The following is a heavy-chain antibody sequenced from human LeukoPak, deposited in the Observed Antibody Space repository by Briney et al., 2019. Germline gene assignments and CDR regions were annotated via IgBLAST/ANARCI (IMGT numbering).Heavy chain of an antibody. D-gene: IGHD1-26*01. J-gene: IGHJ4*02. V-gene: IGHV3-49*04. CDR1: GFTIGDYA. Sequence: SGGSLRLSCTASGFTIGDYAMSWVRQAPGKGLEWVGFIRSKAYGGATEYAASVRRRFTISRDDSNTIAYLQMNSLKTEDTAVYYCTRDGSGSYGRYYFDYWGQGTLVTVSS. CDR2: IRSKAYGGAT. CDR3: TRDGSGSYGRYYFDY.